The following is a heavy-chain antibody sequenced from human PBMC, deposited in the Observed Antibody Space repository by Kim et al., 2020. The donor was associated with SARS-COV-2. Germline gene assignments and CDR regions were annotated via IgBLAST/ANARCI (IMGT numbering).Heavy chain of an antibody. CDR2: IRSKANSYAT. CDR1: GFTFSGSA. D-gene: IGHD2-2*01. CDR3: TRPFKGYCSSTSCYDFDY. J-gene: IGHJ4*02. V-gene: IGHV3-73*01. Sequence: GGSLRLSCAASGFTFSGSAMHWVRQASGKGLEWVGRIRSKANSYATAYAASVKGRFTISRDDSKNTAYLQMNSLKTEDTAVYYCTRPFKGYCSSTSCYDFDYWGQGTLVTVSS.